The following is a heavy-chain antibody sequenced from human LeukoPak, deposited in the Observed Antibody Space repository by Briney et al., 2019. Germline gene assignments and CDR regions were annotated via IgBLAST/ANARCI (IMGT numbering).Heavy chain of an antibody. D-gene: IGHD3-3*01. Sequence: PGGSLRLSCAASGFTFDDYGMSWVRQAPGKGLEWVSGINWNGGSTGYADSVKGRSTISRGNAKNSLYLQMNSLRAEDTALYYCARGSLYDFWSGLDYWGQGTLVTVSS. V-gene: IGHV3-20*04. CDR2: INWNGGST. J-gene: IGHJ4*02. CDR1: GFTFDDYG. CDR3: ARGSLYDFWSGLDY.